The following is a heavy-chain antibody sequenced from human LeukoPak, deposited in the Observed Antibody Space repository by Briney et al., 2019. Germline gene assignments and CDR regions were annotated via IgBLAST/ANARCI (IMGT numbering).Heavy chain of an antibody. J-gene: IGHJ6*02. CDR2: IYYSGST. CDR1: GGSISSYY. V-gene: IGHV4-59*01. CDR3: ARGGSGWTNYYYYYGMDV. D-gene: IGHD6-19*01. Sequence: SETLSLTCTVSGGSISSYYWSWIRQPPGKGLEWIGYIYYSGSTNYNPSLKSRVTISVDTSKNQFSLKLSSVTAADTAVYYCARGGSGWTNYYYYYGMDVWGQGTTVTVS.